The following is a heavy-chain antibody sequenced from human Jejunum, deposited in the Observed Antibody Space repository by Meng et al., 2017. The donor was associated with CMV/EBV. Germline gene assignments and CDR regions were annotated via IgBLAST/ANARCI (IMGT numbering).Heavy chain of an antibody. Sequence: FSGYGMSWVRQAPGKGLEWVSAIRDSGANTYYAGSVTGRFTISRDNSHNTLYLQMHSLRAEDTAVYYCARALGLGAVMPNYDAFDLWGQGTVVTVSS. CDR1: FSGYG. V-gene: IGHV3-23*01. D-gene: IGHD6-19*01. CDR3: ARALGLGAVMPNYDAFDL. J-gene: IGHJ3*01. CDR2: IRDSGANT.